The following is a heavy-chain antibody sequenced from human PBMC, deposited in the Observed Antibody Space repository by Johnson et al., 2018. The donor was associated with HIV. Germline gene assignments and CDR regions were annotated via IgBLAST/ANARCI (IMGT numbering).Heavy chain of an antibody. Sequence: VQLVESGGFVVQPGGSLRLSCAASGFTFDDYAMHWVRQAPGKGLEWVANIKQDGSEKYYVDSVKGRFTISRDNTKNSVYLQMNSQRAENTAVYYCWRHSPRGYSGNDAFDIWGQGAMVTVSS. CDR3: WRHSPRGYSGNDAFDI. CDR2: IKQDGSEK. D-gene: IGHD5-12*01. V-gene: IGHV3-7*05. J-gene: IGHJ3*02. CDR1: GFTFDDYA.